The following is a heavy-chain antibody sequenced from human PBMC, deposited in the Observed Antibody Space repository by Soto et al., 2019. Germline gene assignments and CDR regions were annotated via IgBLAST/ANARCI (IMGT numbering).Heavy chain of an antibody. V-gene: IGHV3-20*04. D-gene: IGHD5-18*01. Sequence: PGGSLRLSCAASGFTFDDYGMSWVRQAPGKGLEWVSGINWNGGSTGYADSVKGRFTISRDNAKNSLYLQMNSLRAEDTALYYFARLRHTEDTAILDAFDIWGQGTMVTVSS. CDR3: ARLRHTEDTAILDAFDI. CDR1: GFTFDDYG. J-gene: IGHJ3*02. CDR2: INWNGGST.